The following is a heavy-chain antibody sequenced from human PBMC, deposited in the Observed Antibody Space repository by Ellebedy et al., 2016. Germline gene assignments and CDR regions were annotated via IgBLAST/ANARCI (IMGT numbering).Heavy chain of an antibody. CDR1: GFTFSSYS. CDR2: ISSSSSTI. CDR3: ARGPRSGGSYYFDY. Sequence: GESLKISCAASGFTFSSYSMNWVRQAPGKGLEWVSYISSSSSTIYYADSVKGRFTISRDNAKNSLYLQMNSLRAEDTAVYYCARGPRSGGSYYFDYWGQGTLVTVSS. D-gene: IGHD1-26*01. V-gene: IGHV3-48*01. J-gene: IGHJ4*02.